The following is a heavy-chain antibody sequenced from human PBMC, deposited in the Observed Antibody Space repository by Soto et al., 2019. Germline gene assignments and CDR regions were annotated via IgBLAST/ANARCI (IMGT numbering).Heavy chain of an antibody. CDR3: ARDHLVADYGDLERLDY. CDR1: GYTFTSYA. CDR2: INAGNGNT. D-gene: IGHD4-17*01. Sequence: ASVKVSCKASGYTFTSYAMHWVRQAPGQRLEWMGWINAGNGNTKYSQKFQGRVTITRDTSASTAYMELSSLRSEDTAVYYCARDHLVADYGDLERLDYWGQGTLVTVSS. V-gene: IGHV1-3*01. J-gene: IGHJ4*02.